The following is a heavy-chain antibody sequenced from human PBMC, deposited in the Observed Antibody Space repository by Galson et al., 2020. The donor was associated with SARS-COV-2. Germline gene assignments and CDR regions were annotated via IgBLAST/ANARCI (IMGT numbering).Heavy chain of an antibody. CDR1: GFIVNDNY. J-gene: IGHJ6*02. CDR3: ARDNGDYARYSGMDV. D-gene: IGHD4-17*01. V-gene: IGHV3-11*04. Sequence: LRLSCAASGFIVNDNYMSWVRQAPGKGLEWVSYISRSSRSIYYADYGRGRFTISRDNAKNSLYLQMNGLRAEDTAVYYCARDNGDYARYSGMDVWGQGTTVTVSS. CDR2: ISRSSRSI.